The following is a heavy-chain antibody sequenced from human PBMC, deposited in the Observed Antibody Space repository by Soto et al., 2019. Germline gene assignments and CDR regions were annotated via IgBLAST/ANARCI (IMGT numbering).Heavy chain of an antibody. V-gene: IGHV3-30-3*01. CDR1: GFTFSSYA. CDR2: ISYDGSNK. J-gene: IGHJ4*02. D-gene: IGHD3-9*01. CDR3: ARDVFPHYDTLTGYGHPDY. Sequence: PGGSLRLSCAASGFTFSSYAMHWVRQAPGKGLEWVAVISYDGSNKYYADSVKGRFTISRDNSKNTLYLQMNSLRAEDTAVYYCARDVFPHYDTLTGYGHPDYWGQGTLVTVSS.